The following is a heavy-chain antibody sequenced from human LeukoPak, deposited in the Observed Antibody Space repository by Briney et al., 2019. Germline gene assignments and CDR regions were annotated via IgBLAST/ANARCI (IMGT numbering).Heavy chain of an antibody. CDR3: AKGKTTMTPEYFDD. V-gene: IGHV3-23*01. CDR2: ISDRAVNT. CDR1: ALTSSSYA. Sequence: GSRRLSCAASALTSSSYAVTWVRHAQGEGLEWVSTISDRAVNTYYADSVKGRFTMSRDNSKSTLYLQMNGLRAEDTAVYYCAKGKTTMTPEYFDDWGQGTLVTVSS. J-gene: IGHJ4*02. D-gene: IGHD4-11*01.